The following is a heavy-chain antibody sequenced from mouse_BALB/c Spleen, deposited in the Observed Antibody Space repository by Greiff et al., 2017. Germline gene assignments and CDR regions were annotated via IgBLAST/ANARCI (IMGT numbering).Heavy chain of an antibody. D-gene: IGHD4-1*01. V-gene: IGHV3-2*02. J-gene: IGHJ2*01. Sequence: EVKLLESGPGLVKPSQSLSLTCTVTGYSITSDYAWNWIRQFPGNKLEWMGYISYSGSTSYNPSLKSRISITRDTSKNQFFLQLNSVTTEDTATYYCARSWDPFDYWGQGTTLTVSS. CDR3: ARSWDPFDY. CDR1: GYSITSDYA. CDR2: ISYSGST.